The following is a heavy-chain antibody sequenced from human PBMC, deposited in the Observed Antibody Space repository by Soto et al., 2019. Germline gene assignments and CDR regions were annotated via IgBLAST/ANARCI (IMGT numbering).Heavy chain of an antibody. V-gene: IGHV1-8*01. D-gene: IGHD2-8*01. Sequence: ASVKVSCKASGYTFTSYDINWVRQATGQGLEWMGWMNPNSGNTGYAQKFQGRVTMTRNTSISTAYMELSSLRSEDTAVYYCARGVSYCTNGVCPYYFDYWGQGTLVTVSS. CDR1: GYTFTSYD. J-gene: IGHJ4*02. CDR3: ARGVSYCTNGVCPYYFDY. CDR2: MNPNSGNT.